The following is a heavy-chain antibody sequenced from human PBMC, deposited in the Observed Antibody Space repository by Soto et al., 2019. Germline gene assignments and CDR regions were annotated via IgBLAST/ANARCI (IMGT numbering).Heavy chain of an antibody. V-gene: IGHV3-43*01. Sequence: PWWSLRLSCAASVFTFDDYTMHWFRQAPGKGLEWVSLISWDGGSTYYADSVKGRFTISRDNSKNSLYLQMNSLRTEDTALYYCAKDIRGYCTNGICAYYYYYGMDVWGQGTTVTVSS. CDR3: AKDIRGYCTNGICAYYYYYGMDV. CDR1: VFTFDDYT. J-gene: IGHJ6*02. D-gene: IGHD2-8*01. CDR2: ISWDGGST.